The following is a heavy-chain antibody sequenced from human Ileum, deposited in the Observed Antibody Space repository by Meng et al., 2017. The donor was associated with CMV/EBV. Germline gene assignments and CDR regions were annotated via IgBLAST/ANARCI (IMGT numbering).Heavy chain of an antibody. J-gene: IGHJ3*02. D-gene: IGHD2-15*01. CDR3: ARDSGGYGRDAFDI. CDR2: IYYSGST. Sequence: GSLRLSCTVSGGSISSTIYYWGWIRQPPGKGLEWIGSIYYSGSTFYNPSLKSRVTISVDTSANQFSQRLSSVTAADMAVYYCARDSGGYGRDAFDIWGQGTMVTVSS. CDR1: GGSISSTIYY. V-gene: IGHV4-39*07.